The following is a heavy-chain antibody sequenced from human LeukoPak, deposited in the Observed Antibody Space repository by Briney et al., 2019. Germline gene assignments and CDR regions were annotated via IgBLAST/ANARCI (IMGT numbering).Heavy chain of an antibody. CDR3: ARGPPNWGYDY. V-gene: IGHV1-8*01. Sequence: ASVQVSCKASGYTFTSYDFNWVRQATGQRPEWMGWMSPNSGDTGYAQKFRDRVTMTRNTSISTAYMELSSLRSDDTAVYYCARGPPNWGYDYWGPGTLVTVSS. CDR1: GYTFTSYD. D-gene: IGHD7-27*01. CDR2: MSPNSGDT. J-gene: IGHJ4*02.